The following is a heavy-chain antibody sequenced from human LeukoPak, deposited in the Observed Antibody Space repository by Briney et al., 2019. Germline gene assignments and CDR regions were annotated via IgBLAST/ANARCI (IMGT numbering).Heavy chain of an antibody. J-gene: IGHJ4*02. CDR3: ARDAHEMYYYDSSGQGGYFDY. Sequence: PGRSLRLSCAASGFTFSSYAMHWVRQAPGKGLEWVAVISYDGSNKYYADSVKGRFTISRDNSKNTLYLQMNSLRAEDTAVYYCARDAHEMYYYDSSGQGGYFDYWGQGTLVTVSS. D-gene: IGHD3-22*01. V-gene: IGHV3-30-3*01. CDR1: GFTFSSYA. CDR2: ISYDGSNK.